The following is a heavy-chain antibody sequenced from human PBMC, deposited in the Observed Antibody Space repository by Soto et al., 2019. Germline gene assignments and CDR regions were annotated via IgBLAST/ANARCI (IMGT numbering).Heavy chain of an antibody. J-gene: IGHJ3*01. CDR2: IYWDDDK. CDR3: AHTIVVVPTAHDAFDV. V-gene: IGHV2-5*02. CDR1: GFSLSSIGVG. D-gene: IGHD2-2*01. Sequence: QITLKESGPTLVKPTQTLTLTCTFSGFSLSSIGVGVGWIRQPPGKALEWLGIIYWDDDKHYSPSLKSRISIAKDTSKDQVVLTLTNMDPVDTATYYCAHTIVVVPTAHDAFDVWGQGTMVTVSS.